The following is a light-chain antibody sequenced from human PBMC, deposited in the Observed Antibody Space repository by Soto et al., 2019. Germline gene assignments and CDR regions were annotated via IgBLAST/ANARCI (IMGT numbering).Light chain of an antibody. J-gene: IGKJ1*01. V-gene: IGKV1-5*03. Sequence: DIQMTQSPSTLSGSVGDRVTMTGRASQTISSWLAWYQQKPGKARKLLIYKASSLESGVTSRFSGSGSGTEFTLTISSLQPDDFATYYCQQYNSYSRTVGQVTKVDIK. CDR2: KAS. CDR3: QQYNSYSRT. CDR1: QTISSW.